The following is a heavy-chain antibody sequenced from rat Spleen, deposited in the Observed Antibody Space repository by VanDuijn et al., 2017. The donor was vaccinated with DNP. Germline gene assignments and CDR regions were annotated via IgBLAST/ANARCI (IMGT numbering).Heavy chain of an antibody. V-gene: IGHV5-22*01. CDR3: ARHVLPLRVWDY. J-gene: IGHJ2*01. CDR1: GFTFSDYY. CDR2: TNYAGGST. D-gene: IGHD1-4*01. Sequence: EVQLVESGGGLVQPGRSLKLSCAASGFTFSDYYMAWVRQTPTKGLEWVAYTNYAGGSTYNGDSVKGRFTISRDNAKNTLYLQINSLRSEDMATYYCARHVLPLRVWDYWGQGVMVTVSS.